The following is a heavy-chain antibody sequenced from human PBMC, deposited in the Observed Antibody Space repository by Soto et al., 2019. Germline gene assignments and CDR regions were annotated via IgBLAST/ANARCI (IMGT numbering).Heavy chain of an antibody. Sequence: SVKVGCKASGGTLSSYAISWVRQDPGQGLEWMGGIIPIFGTANYAQKFQGRVTITADESTSTAYMELSSLRSEDTAVYYCARGADDYGGLFDYWGQGTLVTVSS. V-gene: IGHV1-69*01. D-gene: IGHD4-17*01. CDR1: GGTLSSYA. CDR2: IIPIFGTA. CDR3: ARGADDYGGLFDY. J-gene: IGHJ4*02.